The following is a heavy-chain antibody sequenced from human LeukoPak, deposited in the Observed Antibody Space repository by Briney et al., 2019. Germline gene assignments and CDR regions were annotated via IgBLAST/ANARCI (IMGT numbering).Heavy chain of an antibody. CDR1: GGSFSDYF. J-gene: IGHJ4*02. CDR2: ISHSGST. Sequence: PSETLSLTCAVYGGSFSDYFWSWIRQPPGKGLEWIGEISHSGSTTYNPSLRSRVTISGDMSKKQFSLKLSSVTAADTAVYYCVTYYYGSSAPKRNYWGQGILVTVSS. D-gene: IGHD3-22*01. V-gene: IGHV4-34*01. CDR3: VTYYYGSSAPKRNY.